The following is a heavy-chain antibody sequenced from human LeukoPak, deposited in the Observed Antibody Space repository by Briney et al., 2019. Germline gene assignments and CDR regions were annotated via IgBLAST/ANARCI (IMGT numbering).Heavy chain of an antibody. CDR2: INPNSGGT. D-gene: IGHD3-22*01. J-gene: IGHJ1*01. CDR3: ARERRYYDSSGLCQH. CDR1: GYTFTGYY. Sequence: GASVEVSCKASGYTFTGYYMHWVRQAPGQGLEWMGWINPNSGGTNYAQKFQGRVTMTRDTSISTACMELSRLRSDDTAVYYCARERRYYDSSGLCQHWGQGTLVTVSS. V-gene: IGHV1-2*02.